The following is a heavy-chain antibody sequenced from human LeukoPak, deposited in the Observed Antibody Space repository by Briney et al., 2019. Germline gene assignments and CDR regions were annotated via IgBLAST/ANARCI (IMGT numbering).Heavy chain of an antibody. J-gene: IGHJ1*01. CDR3: ARDRSGYFQN. V-gene: IGHV3-66*01. CDR1: GFTVSSNY. D-gene: IGHD3-3*01. Sequence: GGSLRLSCAASGFTVSSNYMSWVRQAPGKGVEGGSVIYRGGSTYYSDSVKGRFTISRDKSKKKLYLQMNSLRAEDTAVYYCARDRSGYFQNWGQGTLVTVSS. CDR2: IYRGGST.